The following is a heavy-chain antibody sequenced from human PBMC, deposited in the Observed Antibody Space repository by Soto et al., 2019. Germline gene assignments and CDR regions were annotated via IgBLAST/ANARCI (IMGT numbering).Heavy chain of an antibody. CDR2: IYYSGST. CDR3: ARGITIAAAATARRAFDI. V-gene: IGHV4-30-4*01. Sequence: SETLSLTCTVSGGSISSGDYYWSWIRQPPGKGLEWIGYIYYSGSTYYNPSLKSRVTISVDTSKNQFSLKLSSVTAADTAVYYCARGITIAAAATARRAFDIWGQGTMVTVSS. J-gene: IGHJ3*02. D-gene: IGHD6-13*01. CDR1: GGSISSGDYY.